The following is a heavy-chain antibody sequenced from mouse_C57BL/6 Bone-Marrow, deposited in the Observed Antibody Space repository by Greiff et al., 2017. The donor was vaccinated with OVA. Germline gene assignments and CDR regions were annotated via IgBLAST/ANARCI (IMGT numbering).Heavy chain of an antibody. Sequence: EVKVVESVAELVRPGASVKLSCTASGFNITNTYMHWVKQRPEQGLEWIGRIDPATGNTKYAPKFQGKATITADTSSNTAYLQLSSLTSEDTAIYYCARGRGNWFAYWGQGTLVTVSA. CDR2: IDPATGNT. J-gene: IGHJ3*01. D-gene: IGHD2-1*01. CDR1: GFNITNTY. CDR3: ARGRGNWFAY. V-gene: IGHV14-3*01.